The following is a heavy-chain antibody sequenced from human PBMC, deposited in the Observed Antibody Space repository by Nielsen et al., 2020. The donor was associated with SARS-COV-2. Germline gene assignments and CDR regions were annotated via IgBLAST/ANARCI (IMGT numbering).Heavy chain of an antibody. J-gene: IGHJ4*02. V-gene: IGHV1-69*13. Sequence: SVKVSCKASGGTFSSDAFSWVRQAPGQGLEWVGGIIIIFDTANYAQKFQGRATITADESTSTAYMELSSLRSEDTAVYYCARGASGWYGSYFDYWGQGTLVTVSS. D-gene: IGHD6-19*01. CDR3: ARGASGWYGSYFDY. CDR1: GGTFSSDA. CDR2: IIIIFDTA.